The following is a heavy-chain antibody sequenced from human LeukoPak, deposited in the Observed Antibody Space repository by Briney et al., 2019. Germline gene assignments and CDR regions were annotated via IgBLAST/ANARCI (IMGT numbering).Heavy chain of an antibody. V-gene: IGHV3-74*01. D-gene: IGHD1-26*01. CDR3: ARGAIAGANFDY. Sequence: GGSLTLSWAASGFTFSSYAMSWVRQAPGKGLVWVSHITTDGSSTSYADSVKGRFTISRDNAKNTLYLQMNSLRAEDTAVYYCARGAIAGANFDYWGQGALVTVSS. CDR2: ITTDGSST. CDR1: GFTFSSYA. J-gene: IGHJ4*02.